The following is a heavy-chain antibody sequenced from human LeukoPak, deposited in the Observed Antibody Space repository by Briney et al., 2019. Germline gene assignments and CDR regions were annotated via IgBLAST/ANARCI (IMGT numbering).Heavy chain of an antibody. CDR3: ARAPLGDAFDI. CDR2: IYYSGST. Sequence: SETLSLTCTVSGGSISSSSYYWGWIRQPPGKGLEWIGYIYYSGSTNYNPSLKSRVTISVDTSKNQFSLKLSSVTAADTAVYYCARAPLGDAFDIWGQGTMVTVSS. V-gene: IGHV4-61*05. J-gene: IGHJ3*02. CDR1: GGSISSSSYY.